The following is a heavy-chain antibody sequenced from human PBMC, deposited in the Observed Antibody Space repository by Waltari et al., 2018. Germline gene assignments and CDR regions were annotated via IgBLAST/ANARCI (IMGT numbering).Heavy chain of an antibody. D-gene: IGHD2-15*01. Sequence: QVQLVQSGAEVKKPGASVKVSCKASGYTFTDWYMYWVRQAPEQGLEWMGRISPNSGGTNYAQKFQGRVTMTRDTSISTAYMELSRLTSDDTAVYYCAKGGDCNGGSCNFDYWGQGTVVTVSS. CDR3: AKGGDCNGGSCNFDY. V-gene: IGHV1-2*06. CDR2: ISPNSGGT. CDR1: GYTFTDWY. J-gene: IGHJ4*02.